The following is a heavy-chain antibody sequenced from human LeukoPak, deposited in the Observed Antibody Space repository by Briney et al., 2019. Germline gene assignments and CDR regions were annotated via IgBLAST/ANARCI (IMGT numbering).Heavy chain of an antibody. Sequence: SETLSLTCAVYGVSFSGYYWTWIRQPPGKELEWIGEIHHSGSTNYNPSLKSRVSISGDAYKNQVSLRLRTVTAADTAVYYCAREQLAGYYFDFWGQGNLVIVSS. V-gene: IGHV4-34*01. CDR1: GVSFSGYY. D-gene: IGHD6-19*01. CDR3: AREQLAGYYFDF. CDR2: IHHSGST. J-gene: IGHJ4*02.